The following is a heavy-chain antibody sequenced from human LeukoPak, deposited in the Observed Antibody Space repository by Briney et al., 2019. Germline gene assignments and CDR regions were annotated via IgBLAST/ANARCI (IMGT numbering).Heavy chain of an antibody. CDR3: ARHSEQFDL. J-gene: IGHJ2*01. D-gene: IGHD1/OR15-1a*01. CDR1: GGSISSSSYY. Sequence: SETLSLTCTVSGGSISSSSYYWGWIRQPPGKGLEGIGSIYYSGSTYYNPSLKSRVTISVDTSKNQFSLKLSSVTAADTAVYYCARHSEQFDLWGRGTLVTVSS. V-gene: IGHV4-39*01. CDR2: IYYSGST.